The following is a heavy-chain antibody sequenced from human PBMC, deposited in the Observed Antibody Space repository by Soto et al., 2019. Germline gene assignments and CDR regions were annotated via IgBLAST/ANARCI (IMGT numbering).Heavy chain of an antibody. CDR1: GGTFSSYA. CDR3: ASTIFGVVIILDYYYYGMDV. CDR2: IIPIFGTA. V-gene: IGHV1-69*13. Sequence: GASVKVSCKASGGTFSSYAISWVRQAPGQGLEWMGGIIPIFGTANYAQKFQGRVTITADESTSTAYMELSSLRSEDTAVYYCASTIFGVVIILDYYYYGMDVWGQGTTVTVSS. D-gene: IGHD3-3*01. J-gene: IGHJ6*02.